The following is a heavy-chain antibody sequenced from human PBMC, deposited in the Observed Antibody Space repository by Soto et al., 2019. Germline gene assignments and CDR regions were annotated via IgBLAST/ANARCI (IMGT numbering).Heavy chain of an antibody. Sequence: QVQLQESGPGLVKPSGILSLTCAVSGGSITDKWWSWIRQTPGKGLEWIGEVHHSGSTNYSPSLKSRVTMSVDTSKNVFSLKLFSLTAADTAIYYCAREGDHPFSLGYWGQGTLVTVSS. J-gene: IGHJ4*02. CDR2: VHHSGST. CDR1: GGSITDKW. CDR3: AREGDHPFSLGY. D-gene: IGHD3-16*01. V-gene: IGHV4-4*02.